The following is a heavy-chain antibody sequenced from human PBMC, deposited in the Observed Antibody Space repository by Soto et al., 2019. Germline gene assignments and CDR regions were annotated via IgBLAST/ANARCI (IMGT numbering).Heavy chain of an antibody. V-gene: IGHV1-69*13. J-gene: IGHJ6*02. CDR2: IIPIFGTA. Sequence: GASVKVSCKASGVTFSSYAISWVRQAPGQGLEWMGGIIPIFGTANYAQKFQGRVTITADESTSTAYMELSSLRSEDTAVYYCARDDLDTAMDYYYGMDVWGQGTTVTVSS. D-gene: IGHD5-18*01. CDR3: ARDDLDTAMDYYYGMDV. CDR1: GVTFSSYA.